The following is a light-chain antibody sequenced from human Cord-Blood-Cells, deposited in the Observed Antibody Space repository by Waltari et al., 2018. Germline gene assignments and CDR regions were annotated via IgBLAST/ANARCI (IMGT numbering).Light chain of an antibody. CDR1: QSISSW. Sequence: IQMTQSPPTLSAPVGDRVTTTCRASQSISSWWAWYQQKPGKAPKLLIYKASSLESGVPSRFSGSGSGTEFTLTISSLQPDDFATYYCQQYNSYSRTFGQGTKVEIK. J-gene: IGKJ1*01. V-gene: IGKV1-5*03. CDR3: QQYNSYSRT. CDR2: KAS.